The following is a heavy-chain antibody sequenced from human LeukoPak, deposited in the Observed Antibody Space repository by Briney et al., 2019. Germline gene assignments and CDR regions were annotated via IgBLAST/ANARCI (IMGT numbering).Heavy chain of an antibody. CDR3: ARALGYDVLTGYNRGWFFDL. Sequence: PSQTLSLTCTVSGVSISSGGSYWTWIRQPPAKGLEWLGYIYYTGATYYNPSVKSRLTLSVGTSENQFSLRLSSLTAADTAVYYCARALGYDVLTGYNRGWFFDLWGRGTLVTVSS. D-gene: IGHD3-9*01. CDR2: IYYTGAT. J-gene: IGHJ2*01. V-gene: IGHV4-31*03. CDR1: GVSISSGGSY.